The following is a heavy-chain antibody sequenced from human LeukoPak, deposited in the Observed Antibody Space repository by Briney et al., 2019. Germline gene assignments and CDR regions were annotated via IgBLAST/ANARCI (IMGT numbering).Heavy chain of an antibody. V-gene: IGHV4-39*01. J-gene: IGHJ5*02. D-gene: IGHD2-2*01. CDR3: ARGFYCSSTSCYGRGYNWFDP. CDR2: IYYSGST. Sequence: SETLSLTCTVSGGSISTSNYYWGWIRQPPGKGLEWIGSIYYSGSTYYNPSLKSRVTISVDTSKNQFSLKLSSVTAADTAVYYCARGFYCSSTSCYGRGYNWFDPWGQGTLVTVSS. CDR1: GGSISTSNYY.